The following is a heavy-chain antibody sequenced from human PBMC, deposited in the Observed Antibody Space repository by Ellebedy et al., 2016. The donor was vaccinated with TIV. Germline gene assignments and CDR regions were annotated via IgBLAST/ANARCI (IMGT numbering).Heavy chain of an antibody. CDR2: ISYSGGST. CDR3: VTRQQTVTTNWGAFDI. Sequence: GGSLRLXXAASGFTFSSYVMNWVRQAPGEGLEWVSTISYSGGSTYHTDYVKGRFTISRDNSKNRLYLQMSSLRAEDTAVYYCVTRQQTVTTNWGAFDIWGQGTIVTVSS. V-gene: IGHV3-23*01. J-gene: IGHJ3*02. CDR1: GFTFSSYV. D-gene: IGHD4-17*01.